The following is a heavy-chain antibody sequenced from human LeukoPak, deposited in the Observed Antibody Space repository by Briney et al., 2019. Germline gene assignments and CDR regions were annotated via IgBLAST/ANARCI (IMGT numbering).Heavy chain of an antibody. CDR1: GFTFSNNA. D-gene: IGHD1-26*01. CDR3: TFSPYSGSGDDAFDI. Sequence: KPGGSLRLSCAASGFTFSNNAMSWVRQAPGKGLEWVGRIKSKTDGGTTDYAAPVKGRFTISRDDSKNTLYLQMNSLKTEDTAVYYCTFSPYSGSGDDAFDIWGQGTMVTVSS. J-gene: IGHJ3*02. CDR2: IKSKTDGGTT. V-gene: IGHV3-15*01.